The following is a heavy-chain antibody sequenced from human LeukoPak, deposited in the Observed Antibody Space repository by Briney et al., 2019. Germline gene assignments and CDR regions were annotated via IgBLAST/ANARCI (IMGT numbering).Heavy chain of an antibody. CDR2: ISWNSGSI. Sequence: PGGSLRLSCAASGFTFDDYAMHWVRQAPGKGLEWVSGISWNSGSIGYADSVKGRFTISRDSAKNSLYLQMNSLRAEDTALYYCAKARIAAAGKDGMDVWGQGTTVTVSS. CDR1: GFTFDDYA. J-gene: IGHJ6*02. D-gene: IGHD6-13*01. CDR3: AKARIAAAGKDGMDV. V-gene: IGHV3-9*01.